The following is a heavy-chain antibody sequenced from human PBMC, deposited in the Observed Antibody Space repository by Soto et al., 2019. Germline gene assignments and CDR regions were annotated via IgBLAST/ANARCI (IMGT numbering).Heavy chain of an antibody. V-gene: IGHV3-30*18. Sequence: GGSLRLSCAASGFTFSSYGMHWVRQAPGKRLEWVAVISYDGSNKYYADSVKGRFTISRDNSKNTLYLQMNSLRAEDTAVYYCAKDMGPTFLRMSFDYGGQGTLVTVPS. CDR1: GFTFSSYG. D-gene: IGHD3-10*01. J-gene: IGHJ4*02. CDR3: AKDMGPTFLRMSFDY. CDR2: ISYDGSNK.